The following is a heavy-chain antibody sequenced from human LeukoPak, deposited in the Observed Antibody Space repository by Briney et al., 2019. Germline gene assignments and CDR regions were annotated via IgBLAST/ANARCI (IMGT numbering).Heavy chain of an antibody. CDR3: ARASYDSSGYWGDEFDY. V-gene: IGHV4-39*01. CDR1: GGSISSSSYY. CDR2: IYYSGST. J-gene: IGHJ4*02. Sequence: SETLSLTCTVSGGSISSSSYYWGWIRQPPGKGLEWIGSIYYSGSTYYNPSLKSRVTISVDTSKNQFSLKLSSVTAADTAVYYCARASYDSSGYWGDEFDYWGQGTLVTVSS. D-gene: IGHD3-22*01.